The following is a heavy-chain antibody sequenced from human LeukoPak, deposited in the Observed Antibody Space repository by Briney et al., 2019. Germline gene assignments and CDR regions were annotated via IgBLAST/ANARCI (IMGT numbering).Heavy chain of an antibody. D-gene: IGHD6-19*01. Sequence: ASVKVSCKASGYTFTGYYMHWVRQAPGQGLEWMGWINPNSGGTNYAQKFQGRVTMTRDTSISTAYMELSRLRSDDTAVYYCAPGGSIAVADQYYFDYWGQGTLVTVSS. J-gene: IGHJ4*02. CDR2: INPNSGGT. V-gene: IGHV1-2*02. CDR1: GYTFTGYY. CDR3: APGGSIAVADQYYFDY.